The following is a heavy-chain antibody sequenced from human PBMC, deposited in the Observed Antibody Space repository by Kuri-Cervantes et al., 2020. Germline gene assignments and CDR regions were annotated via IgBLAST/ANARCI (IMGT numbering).Heavy chain of an antibody. CDR3: ARAMRLERPHFDY. V-gene: IGHV4-34*01. CDR1: GGSFSGYY. D-gene: IGHD1-1*01. Sequence: SETLSLTCAVYGGSFSGYYRSWIRQPPGKGLEWIGEINHSGSTNYNPSLKSRVTISVDTSKNQFSLKLSSVTAADTAVYYCARAMRLERPHFDYWGQGTLVTVSS. CDR2: INHSGST. J-gene: IGHJ4*02.